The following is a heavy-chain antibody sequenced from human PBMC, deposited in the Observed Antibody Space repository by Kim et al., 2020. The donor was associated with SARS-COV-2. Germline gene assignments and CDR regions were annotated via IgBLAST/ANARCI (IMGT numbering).Heavy chain of an antibody. V-gene: IGHV3-33*06. CDR1: GFTFSSYG. CDR2: IWYDGSNK. CDR3: AKDDYYGSGTYSQYYYYYGMDV. D-gene: IGHD3-10*01. Sequence: GGSLRLSCAASGFTFSSYGMHWVRQAPGKGLEWVAVIWYDGSNKYYADSVKGRFTISRDNSKNTLYLQMNSLRAEDTAVYYCAKDDYYGSGTYSQYYYYYGMDVWGQGTTVTVSS. J-gene: IGHJ6*02.